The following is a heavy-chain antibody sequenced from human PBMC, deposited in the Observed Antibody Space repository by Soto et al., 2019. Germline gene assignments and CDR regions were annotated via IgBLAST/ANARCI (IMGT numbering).Heavy chain of an antibody. CDR3: ARVAGYDILTGTPGGMDV. CDR1: GYTFTSYY. D-gene: IGHD3-9*01. V-gene: IGHV1-46*01. CDR2: INPSGGST. Sequence: GASVKVSCKASGYTFTSYYMHWVRQAPGQGLEWMGIINPSGGSTSYAQKFQGRVTMTRDTSTSTVYMELSSLRSEDTAVYYCARVAGYDILTGTPGGMDVWGQGTTVTVSS. J-gene: IGHJ6*02.